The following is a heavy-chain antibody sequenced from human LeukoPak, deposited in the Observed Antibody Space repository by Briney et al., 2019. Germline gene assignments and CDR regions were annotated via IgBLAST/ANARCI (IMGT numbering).Heavy chain of an antibody. V-gene: IGHV3-23*01. CDR1: GFTFSTYT. J-gene: IGHJ3*02. CDR2: ISDSGGTT. Sequence: GGSLRLSCAASGFTFSTYTMTWVRQAPGKGLEWVSTISDSGGTTYYADSVKGRFTISRDNSKNTLYLQMNSLRAEDTAVYYCARGFVYSHYDSSGYLGLRKSDAFDIWGQGTMVTVSS. CDR3: ARGFVYSHYDSSGYLGLRKSDAFDI. D-gene: IGHD3-22*01.